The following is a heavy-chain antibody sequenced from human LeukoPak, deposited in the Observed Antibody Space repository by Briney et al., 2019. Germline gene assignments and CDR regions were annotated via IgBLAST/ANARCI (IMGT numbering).Heavy chain of an antibody. CDR2: IYYSGST. CDR1: GGSISYYY. J-gene: IGHJ4*02. D-gene: IGHD6-19*01. V-gene: IGHV4-59*08. Sequence: SETLSLTCTVSGGSISYYYWSWIRQPPGKGLEWIGYIYYSGSTNYNPSLKSRVTMSVDTSKNYLSLKLSSVTAADTAVYYCARHPSRTAVAGTGFDYWGQGALVTVSS. CDR3: ARHPSRTAVAGTGFDY.